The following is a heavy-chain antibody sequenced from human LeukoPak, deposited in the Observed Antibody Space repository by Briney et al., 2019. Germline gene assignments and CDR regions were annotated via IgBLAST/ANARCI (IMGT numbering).Heavy chain of an antibody. CDR3: ARQGVATAIDY. V-gene: IGHV4-4*07. D-gene: IGHD2-21*02. CDR1: AGSISSYY. Sequence: SETLALNCTVSAGSISSYYWSWIRQPAGKGLEWICRISASGNTNYNPSLKSRVTMSVDTSMNLFALKLSSVTAADTAVYYCARQGVATAIDYWGQGTLVTVSS. CDR2: ISASGNT. J-gene: IGHJ4*02.